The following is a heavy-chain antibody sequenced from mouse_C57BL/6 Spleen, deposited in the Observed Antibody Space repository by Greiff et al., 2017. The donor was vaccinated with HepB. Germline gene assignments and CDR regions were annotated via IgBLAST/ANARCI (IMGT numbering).Heavy chain of an antibody. CDR1: GFSFTSYG. CDR3: ARQVPLVYYYAMDY. D-gene: IGHD2-2*01. V-gene: IGHV2-2*01. CDR2: IWSGGST. Sequence: VQLQQSGPGLVQPSQSLSITCTVSGFSFTSYGVHWVRQSPGKGLEWLGVIWSGGSTDYNAAFISRLSISKENSKSQVFFKMNSLQADDTAIYYGARQVPLVYYYAMDYWGQGTSVTVSS. J-gene: IGHJ4*01.